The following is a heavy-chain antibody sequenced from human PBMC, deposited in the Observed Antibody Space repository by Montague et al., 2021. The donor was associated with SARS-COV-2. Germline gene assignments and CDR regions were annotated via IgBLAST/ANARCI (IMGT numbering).Heavy chain of an antibody. J-gene: IGHJ2*01. Sequence: TLSLTCTVSGGSISSGGYYWSWLRQHPGKGLEWIGYIYYSGSTYYNPSLKSRVTISVDTSKNQFSPKLSSVTAADTAVYYCARSPEPMIVLVITSLNWYFDLWGRGTLVTVSS. V-gene: IGHV4-31*03. CDR2: IYYSGST. D-gene: IGHD3-22*01. CDR3: ARSPEPMIVLVITSLNWYFDL. CDR1: GGSISSGGYY.